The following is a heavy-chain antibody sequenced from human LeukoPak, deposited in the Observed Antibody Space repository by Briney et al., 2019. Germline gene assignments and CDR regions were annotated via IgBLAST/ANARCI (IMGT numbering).Heavy chain of an antibody. CDR1: GYTFTAYY. V-gene: IGHV1-8*02. Sequence: ASVKVSCKASGYTFTAYYMHWVRQATGQGLEWMGWMNPNSGNTGYAQKFQGRVTMTRNTSISTAYMELNSLRSEDTAVYYCARGSDGSPDYWGQGTRVTVSS. D-gene: IGHD5-18*01. J-gene: IGHJ4*02. CDR2: MNPNSGNT. CDR3: ARGSDGSPDY.